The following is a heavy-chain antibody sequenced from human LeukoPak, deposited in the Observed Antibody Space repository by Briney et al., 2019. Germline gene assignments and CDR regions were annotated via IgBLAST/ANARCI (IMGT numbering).Heavy chain of an antibody. J-gene: IGHJ4*02. D-gene: IGHD6-19*01. Sequence: ASVRVSCKASGYSFSDYYMHWVRQAPGQGLEWMGWINPNTGDTNFAQKFQDRVTMTMDTSISTAYMELSRLRSEDTAVYYCARVQIRSAWSFSFYYFDYWGQGTLVTVSS. CDR1: GYSFSDYY. CDR2: INPNTGDT. V-gene: IGHV1-2*02. CDR3: ARVQIRSAWSFSFYYFDY.